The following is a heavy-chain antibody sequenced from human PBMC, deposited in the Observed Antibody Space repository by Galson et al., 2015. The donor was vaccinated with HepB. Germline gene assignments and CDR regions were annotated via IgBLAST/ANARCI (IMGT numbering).Heavy chain of an antibody. V-gene: IGHV3-7*03. CDR2: IKPDGSER. CDR1: AFRFSNYW. CDR3: ARGGFGSRQAMDV. J-gene: IGHJ6*02. Sequence: SLRLSCAASAFRFSNYWMNWVRQAPGKGLEWVANIKPDGSERYYVDSVKGRFSISRDNAHNSVSLQLHSLRAEDTARYYCARGGFGSRQAMDVWGQGTMVTVSS. D-gene: IGHD3-10*01.